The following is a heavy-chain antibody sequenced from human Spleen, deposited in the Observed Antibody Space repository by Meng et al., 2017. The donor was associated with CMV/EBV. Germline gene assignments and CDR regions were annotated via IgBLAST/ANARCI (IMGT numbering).Heavy chain of an antibody. CDR1: GGALSHYY. CDR3: ARSGRNPGGIRKWWFDP. D-gene: IGHD1-14*01. Sequence: YGGALSHYYWSWIRQPPGKGLGWIGDVNHSGSTNYNQSLKRRVTISVDTSKNHFSLKLSSVTAADTAVYYCARSGRNPGGIRKWWFDPWGQGTLVTVSS. J-gene: IGHJ5*02. V-gene: IGHV4-34*01. CDR2: VNHSGST.